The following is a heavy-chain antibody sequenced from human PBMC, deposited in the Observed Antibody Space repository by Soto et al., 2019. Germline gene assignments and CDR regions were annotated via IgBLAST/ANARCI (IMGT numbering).Heavy chain of an antibody. D-gene: IGHD3-9*01. CDR1: GYTFTSYG. V-gene: IGHV1-18*01. CDR2: ISAYNGQT. Sequence: ASVKVSCKTSGYTFTSYGITWVRQAPGQGLEYMGWISAYNGQTNYAPNLQGRVTLTTDRSTSTSYMDLRSLRSDDTAVYYCEYDSLTGYQPYWG. J-gene: IGHJ4*01. CDR3: EYDSLTGYQPY.